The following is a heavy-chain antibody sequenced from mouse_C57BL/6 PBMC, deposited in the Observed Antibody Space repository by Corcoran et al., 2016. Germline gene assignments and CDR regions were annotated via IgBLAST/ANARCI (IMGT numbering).Heavy chain of an antibody. V-gene: IGHV1-80*01. Sequence: QVQLQQSGAELVKPGASVKISCKASGYAFSSYWMNWVKQRPGKGLEWIGQIYPGDGDTNYNGKFKGKATLTADKSSSTAYMQLSSLTSEDSAVYFCARGGLTGTNFDYWGQVTTLTVSS. CDR1: GYAFSSYW. D-gene: IGHD4-1*01. J-gene: IGHJ2*01. CDR2: IYPGDGDT. CDR3: ARGGLTGTNFDY.